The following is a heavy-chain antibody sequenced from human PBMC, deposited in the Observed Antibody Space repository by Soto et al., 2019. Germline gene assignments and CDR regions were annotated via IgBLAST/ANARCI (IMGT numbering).Heavy chain of an antibody. D-gene: IGHD3-16*02. J-gene: IGHJ3*01. CDR3: GATTPYDYVWGSYRYWGDAFDL. CDR2: ISFDGINK. CDR1: GFIFSTYG. V-gene: IGHV3-30*03. Sequence: QVQLVESGGGVVQPGRSLRLSCAASGFIFSTYGMHWVRQAPGKGLEWVAVISFDGINKYSADSVKGRFSISRDNSKDTLYLQMNSLRANDTAVYYCGATTPYDYVWGSYRYWGDAFDLWGQGTMVSVSS.